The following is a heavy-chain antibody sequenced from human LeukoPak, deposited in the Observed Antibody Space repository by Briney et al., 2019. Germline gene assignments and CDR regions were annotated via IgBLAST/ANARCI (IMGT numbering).Heavy chain of an antibody. V-gene: IGHV3-30*03. Sequence: GGSLRLSCAASGFTFSSYGMHWVRQAPGKGLEWVAVISYDGSNKYYADSVKGRFTISRDNSKNTLYVQMNSLRAEDTAVYYCAREYRGWQDYYFDYWGQGTLVIVSS. CDR1: GFTFSSYG. CDR3: AREYRGWQDYYFDY. CDR2: ISYDGSNK. J-gene: IGHJ4*02. D-gene: IGHD6-19*01.